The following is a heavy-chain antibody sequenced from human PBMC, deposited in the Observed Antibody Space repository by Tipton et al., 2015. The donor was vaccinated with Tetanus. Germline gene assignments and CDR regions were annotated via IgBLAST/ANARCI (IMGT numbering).Heavy chain of an antibody. CDR2: ISGSGTT. CDR1: GVSLTDYY. Sequence: TLSLTCTVSGVSLTDYYWGWIRQPPGKGLEWLAYISGSGTTNSNYYLKSRITMTRDTSRNQFSLRLSSVTAADSAVYYCARANYESSKKGPFDSWGQGTLVIVSS. D-gene: IGHD3-3*01. V-gene: IGHV4-59*01. CDR3: ARANYESSKKGPFDS. J-gene: IGHJ4*02.